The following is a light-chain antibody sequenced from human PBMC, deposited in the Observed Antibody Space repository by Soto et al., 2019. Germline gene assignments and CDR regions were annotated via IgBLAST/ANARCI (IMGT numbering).Light chain of an antibody. J-gene: IGLJ1*01. V-gene: IGLV2-14*01. CDR3: SSYTSSSTHGYV. Sequence: QSALTQPASVSGSPGQSITISCTGTSSDVGGYNYVSWYQQHPGKAPKLMIYDVSNRPSGVSNRFSGSKSGNTASLTISGLQAEDEAEYYCSSYTSSSTHGYVFGTGTKLTVL. CDR2: DVS. CDR1: SSDVGGYNY.